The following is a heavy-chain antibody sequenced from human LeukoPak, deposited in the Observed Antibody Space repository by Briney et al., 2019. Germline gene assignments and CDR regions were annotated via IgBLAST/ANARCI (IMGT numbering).Heavy chain of an antibody. J-gene: IGHJ4*02. Sequence: SGGSLRLSCAASGFTFSSYSMNWVRQAPGKGLEWVSYISSSSSTIYYADSVKGRFTISRDNAKNSLYLQMNSLRAEDTAVYYCARAPIVVVVAATQGDYWGQGTLVTVSS. CDR2: ISSSSSTI. V-gene: IGHV3-48*01. CDR1: GFTFSSYS. CDR3: ARAPIVVVVAATQGDY. D-gene: IGHD2-15*01.